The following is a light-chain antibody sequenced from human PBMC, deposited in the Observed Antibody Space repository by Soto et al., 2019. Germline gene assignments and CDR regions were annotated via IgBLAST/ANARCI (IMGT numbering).Light chain of an antibody. J-gene: IGKJ3*01. CDR1: QGISDS. CDR2: AAS. Sequence: DIQMTQSPSSLSASVGDRVTITCQASQGISDSLAWYQQKPGKAPKLLIYAASTLQSGVPFRFSGSGSGTDFTLTISSLQPEDVATYYCQKYNSAPLTFGPGTKVEIK. V-gene: IGKV1-27*01. CDR3: QKYNSAPLT.